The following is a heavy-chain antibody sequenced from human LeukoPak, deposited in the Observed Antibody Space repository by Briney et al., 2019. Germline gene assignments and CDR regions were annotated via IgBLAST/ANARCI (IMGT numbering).Heavy chain of an antibody. Sequence: GGSLRLSCAASGLTFSSYAMSWVRQAPGKGLEWVSTISTSGADTYYADSVKGRFTISRDNSRNTLYLQMSSLRAEDTAVYYCTKRGLDYDFWSGNDYWGQGTLVTVSS. CDR1: GLTFSSYA. V-gene: IGHV3-23*01. D-gene: IGHD3-3*01. CDR3: TKRGLDYDFWSGNDY. CDR2: ISTSGADT. J-gene: IGHJ4*02.